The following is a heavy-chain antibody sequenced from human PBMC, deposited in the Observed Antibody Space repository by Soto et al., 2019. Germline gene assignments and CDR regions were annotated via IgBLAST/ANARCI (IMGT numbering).Heavy chain of an antibody. CDR2: IYHSGST. V-gene: IGHV4-30-2*01. D-gene: IGHD2-21*02. CDR1: GGSISSGGYS. J-gene: IGHJ4*02. CDR3: AKDDFTDRGDDYFDY. Sequence: SETLSLTCAVSGGSISSGGYSWSWIRQPPGKGLEWIGYIYHSGSTYYNPSLQSRVTISVDRSKNQFSLKLSSVTAADTAVYYCAKDDFTDRGDDYFDYWGPGTLVTVSS.